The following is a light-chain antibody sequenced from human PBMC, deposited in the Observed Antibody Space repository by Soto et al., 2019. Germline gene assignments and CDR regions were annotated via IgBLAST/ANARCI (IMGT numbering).Light chain of an antibody. J-gene: IGKJ2*01. Sequence: EIVMTQSPATLSVSPGERAALSCRASQSVSSNFAWYQQKPGQAPRLLIYGASARATGIPARFSGSGSGTEFTLTISSLQSEDFAVYYCQQYNNCPYTFGQGTKLEIK. CDR3: QQYNNCPYT. CDR2: GAS. CDR1: QSVSSN. V-gene: IGKV3-15*01.